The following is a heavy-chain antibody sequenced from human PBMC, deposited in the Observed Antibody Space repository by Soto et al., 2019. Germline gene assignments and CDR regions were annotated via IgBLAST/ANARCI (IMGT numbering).Heavy chain of an antibody. D-gene: IGHD3-16*02. CDR2: IYHSGGT. CDR1: GDSISSGGYS. Sequence: PSETLSLTCAVSGDSISSGGYSWTWIRQPPGKGLDWIGYIYHSGGTYYNPSLKSRATISVDRSKNQFSLKVRSVTAADTAVYYCARGRSDDVFDIWGQGTVVTVSS. V-gene: IGHV4-30-2*01. J-gene: IGHJ3*02. CDR3: ARGRSDDVFDI.